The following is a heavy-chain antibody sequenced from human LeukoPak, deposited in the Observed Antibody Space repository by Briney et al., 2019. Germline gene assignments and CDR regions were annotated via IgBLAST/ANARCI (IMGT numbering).Heavy chain of an antibody. CDR2: INHSGST. CDR3: ARDSVGYTFDY. V-gene: IGHV4-34*01. J-gene: IGHJ4*02. D-gene: IGHD5-18*01. Sequence: SETLSLTCAVYGGSFSGYYWSWIRQPPGKGLEWIGEINHSGSTNYNPSLKSRVTISVDTSKNQFSLKLSSVTAADTAVYYCARDSVGYTFDYWGQGTLVTVSS. CDR1: GGSFSGYY.